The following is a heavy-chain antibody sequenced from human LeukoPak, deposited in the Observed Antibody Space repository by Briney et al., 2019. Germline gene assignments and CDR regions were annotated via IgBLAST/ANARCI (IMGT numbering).Heavy chain of an antibody. CDR2: IYYSGST. Sequence: PSETLSLTCTVSGGSISSSSYYWGWIRQPPGKGLEWIGSIYYSGSTYYNPSLKSRVTISVDTSKNQFSLKLSSVTAADTAVYYCARAKGYCTNGVCYGGQDYFDYWGQGTLVTVSS. CDR1: GGSISSSSYY. D-gene: IGHD2-8*01. J-gene: IGHJ4*02. V-gene: IGHV4-39*07. CDR3: ARAKGYCTNGVCYGGQDYFDY.